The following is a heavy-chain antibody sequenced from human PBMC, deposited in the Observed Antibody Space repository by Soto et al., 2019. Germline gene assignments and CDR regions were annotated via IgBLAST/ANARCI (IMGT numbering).Heavy chain of an antibody. V-gene: IGHV1-69*13. J-gene: IGHJ3*02. Sequence: SVKVSCKASGGTFSSYAISWVRQAPGQGLEWMGGIIPIFGTANYAQKFQGRVTITADESTSTAYMGLSSLRSEDTAVYYCARDIIIGSNAFDIWGKGTMVTVSS. CDR3: ARDIIIGSNAFDI. CDR1: GGTFSSYA. D-gene: IGHD1-26*01. CDR2: IIPIFGTA.